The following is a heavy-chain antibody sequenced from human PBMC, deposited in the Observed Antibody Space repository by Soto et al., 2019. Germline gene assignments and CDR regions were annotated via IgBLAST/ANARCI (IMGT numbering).Heavy chain of an antibody. Sequence: SETLSLTCSVSIASLSSSTYYWSWIRQPPGRGPEWIGEINYSGSTNYNPSLKSRVTISVDTSKNQFSLKLSSVTAADTAVYYCARGLITGSHYSGGWYYFDSWGQGTQVTVSS. V-gene: IGHV4-39*07. CDR1: IASLSSSTYY. D-gene: IGHD6-19*01. CDR2: INYSGST. CDR3: ARGLITGSHYSGGWYYFDS. J-gene: IGHJ4*02.